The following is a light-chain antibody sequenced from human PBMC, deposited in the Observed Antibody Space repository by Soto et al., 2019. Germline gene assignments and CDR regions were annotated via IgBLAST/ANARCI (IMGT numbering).Light chain of an antibody. V-gene: IGKV3-11*01. CDR2: DAS. Sequence: EIVLTQSPATLSLSPGERATLSCRASQNVRFYLAWYQQKPGQTPRLLIYDASKRASGIPARFSGSGSGTDFTLTIISLEPEDFAVYYCQQRTNWSWTFGRGTKVEVK. CDR1: QNVRFY. CDR3: QQRTNWSWT. J-gene: IGKJ1*01.